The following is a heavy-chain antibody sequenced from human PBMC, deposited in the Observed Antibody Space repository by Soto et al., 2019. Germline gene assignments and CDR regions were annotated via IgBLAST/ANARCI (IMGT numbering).Heavy chain of an antibody. Sequence: EVQLLESGGGLVQPGGSLRLSCAASGFTFSCYAMSWVRQAPGKGLEWVSDISSSGGSTYYADSVKGRFTISRDNSKNTVYLQMNSLRAEDTAVYYCAKEKGGYSGYDFDYWGQGTLVTVSS. J-gene: IGHJ4*02. CDR2: ISSSGGST. CDR1: GFTFSCYA. D-gene: IGHD5-12*01. CDR3: AKEKGGYSGYDFDY. V-gene: IGHV3-23*01.